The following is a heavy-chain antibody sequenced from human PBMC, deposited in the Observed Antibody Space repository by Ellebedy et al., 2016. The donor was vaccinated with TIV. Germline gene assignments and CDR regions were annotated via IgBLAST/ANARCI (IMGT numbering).Heavy chain of an antibody. D-gene: IGHD2-2*01. CDR1: GGSISSGGYS. Sequence: LRLSCTVPGGSISSGGYSWSWIRQPPGKGLEWIGYIYHSGSTYYNPSLKSRVTISVDRSKNQFSLKLSSVTAADTAVYYCARNYCSSTSCYLGDYWGQGTLVTVSS. V-gene: IGHV4-30-2*01. J-gene: IGHJ4*02. CDR3: ARNYCSSTSCYLGDY. CDR2: IYHSGST.